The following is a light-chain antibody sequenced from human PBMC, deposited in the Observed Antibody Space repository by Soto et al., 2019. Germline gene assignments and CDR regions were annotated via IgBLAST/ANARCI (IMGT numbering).Light chain of an antibody. J-gene: IGLJ2*01. CDR2: GVS. V-gene: IGLV2-14*01. Sequence: QSALTQPASVSGSPGQSITISCTGTSSDVGGYNYVSWYQQYPGKAPKLMIFGVSDRPSGVSHHFSGSKSGNTASLTISGLQAEDDADYYCSSYKTSSTVVVFGGGTKVTVL. CDR3: SSYKTSSTVVV. CDR1: SSDVGGYNY.